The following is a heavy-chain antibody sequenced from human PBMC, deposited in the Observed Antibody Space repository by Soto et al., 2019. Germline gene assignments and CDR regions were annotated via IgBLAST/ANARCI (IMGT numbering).Heavy chain of an antibody. Sequence: KPSETLSLTCTVSGGSISSYYWSWIRQPPGKGLEWIGYIYYSGSTNYNPSLKSRVTISVDTSKNQFSLKLSSVTAADTAVYYCARVTSSSGTYYYGMDVWGQGTTVTVSS. CDR3: ARVTSSSGTYYYGMDV. CDR1: GGSISSYY. D-gene: IGHD6-6*01. V-gene: IGHV4-59*01. CDR2: IYYSGST. J-gene: IGHJ6*02.